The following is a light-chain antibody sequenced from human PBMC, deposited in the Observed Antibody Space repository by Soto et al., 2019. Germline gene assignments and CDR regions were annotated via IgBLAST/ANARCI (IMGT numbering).Light chain of an antibody. CDR3: HQYDLSPPYT. Sequence: EIVLTQSPGTLSLSPGERATLSCRASQSVASSYLAWYQHKPGQAPRLLISGASSRATGIPDRFSGSGSGTDFTLTISRLEPEDFAVYYCHQYDLSPPYTFGQGT. V-gene: IGKV3-20*01. CDR2: GAS. J-gene: IGKJ2*01. CDR1: QSVASSY.